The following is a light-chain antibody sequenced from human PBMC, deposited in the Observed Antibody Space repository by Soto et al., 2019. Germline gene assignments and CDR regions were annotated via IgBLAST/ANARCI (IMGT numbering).Light chain of an antibody. CDR1: QSISSW. J-gene: IGKJ1*01. CDR3: QQYNSYSPRT. CDR2: NAS. Sequence: DIQTTQSPSTLSASVQDRVTITCRASQSISSWLAWYQQKPGKAAKLLIYNASSLESGFPSRFSGSGSGTEFTLPISSLQSDGFATYYGQQYNSYSPRTFGQGTMVDIK. V-gene: IGKV1-5*03.